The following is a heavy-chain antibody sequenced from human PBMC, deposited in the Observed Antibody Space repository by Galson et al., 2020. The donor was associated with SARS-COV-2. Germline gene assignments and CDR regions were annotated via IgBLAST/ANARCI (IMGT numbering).Heavy chain of an antibody. J-gene: IGHJ4*02. Sequence: GESLKISCAASGFTFSSYAMHWVRQAPGKGLEWVAVISYDGSNKYYADSVKGRFTISRDNSKNTLYLQMNSLRAEDTAVYYCASPRLYYDILTGSFDYWGQGTLVTVSS. CDR3: ASPRLYYDILTGSFDY. CDR2: ISYDGSNK. CDR1: GFTFSSYA. V-gene: IGHV3-30-3*01. D-gene: IGHD3-9*01.